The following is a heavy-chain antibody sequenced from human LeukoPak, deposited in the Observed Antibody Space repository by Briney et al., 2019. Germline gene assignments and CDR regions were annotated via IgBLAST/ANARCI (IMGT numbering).Heavy chain of an antibody. CDR3: ARSVVVVAQFDP. Sequence: PVASVNVSCTASGYTFTSYYMHWVRQAPGQGLEWMGIINPSGGSTSYAQKFQGRVTMTRDTSTSTVYMELSSLRSEDTAVYYCARSVVVVAQFDPWGQGTLVTVSS. D-gene: IGHD2-15*01. CDR1: GYTFTSYY. CDR2: INPSGGST. J-gene: IGHJ5*02. V-gene: IGHV1-46*01.